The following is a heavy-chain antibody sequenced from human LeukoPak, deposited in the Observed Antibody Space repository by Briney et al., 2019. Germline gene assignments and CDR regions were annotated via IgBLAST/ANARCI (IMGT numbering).Heavy chain of an antibody. CDR3: ATVTTIYYYCGMDV. V-gene: IGHV5-10-1*01. CDR1: GYSFTSYW. J-gene: IGHJ6*02. Sequence: GESLKISCKGSGYSFTSYWITWVRQMPGKGLEWMGRIDPSDSYTNYSPSFQGHVTSSADKSISTAYLQWSSLKASYTAMYYCATVTTIYYYCGMDVWGQGTTVTVSS. CDR2: IDPSDSYT. D-gene: IGHD4-17*01.